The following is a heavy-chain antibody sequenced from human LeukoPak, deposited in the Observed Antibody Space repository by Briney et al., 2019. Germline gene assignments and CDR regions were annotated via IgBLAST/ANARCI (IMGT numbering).Heavy chain of an antibody. Sequence: TSETLSLTCTVSGGSISSSSYYWGWIRQPPGKGLEWIGSIYYSGSTYYNPSLKSRVTISVDTSKNQFSLKLSSVTAADTAVYYCARQSSYSGSYYDYWGKGTLVTVSS. CDR2: IYYSGST. D-gene: IGHD1-26*01. CDR3: ARQSSYSGSYYDY. V-gene: IGHV4-39*01. J-gene: IGHJ4*02. CDR1: GGSISSSSYY.